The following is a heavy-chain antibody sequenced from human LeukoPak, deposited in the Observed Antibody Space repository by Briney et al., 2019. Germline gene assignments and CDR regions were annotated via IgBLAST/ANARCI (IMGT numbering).Heavy chain of an antibody. CDR2: INWNGGST. CDR3: ARAPYGTYDAFDI. Sequence: PGGSLRLSCAASGFTFSSYWMSWVRQAPGKGLEWVSGINWNGGSTGYADSVKGRFTISRDNAKNSLYLQMNSLRAEDTALYYCARAPYGTYDAFDIWGQGTMVTVSS. V-gene: IGHV3-20*04. CDR1: GFTFSSYW. J-gene: IGHJ3*02. D-gene: IGHD1-26*01.